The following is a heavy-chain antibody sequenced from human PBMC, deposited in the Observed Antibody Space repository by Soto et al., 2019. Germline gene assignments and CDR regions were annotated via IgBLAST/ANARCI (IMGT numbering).Heavy chain of an antibody. D-gene: IGHD3-22*01. CDR2: IIPIFGTA. CDR3: ARDGSGYRSRASPMDV. V-gene: IGHV1-69*01. J-gene: IGHJ6*02. CDR1: GATFSSYA. Sequence: QVQLVQSGAEVKKPGSSVKVSCKASGATFSSYAISWVRQAPGQGLEWMGGIIPIFGTANYAQKFQGRVTITADESTSTAYMELSSLRSEDTAVYYCARDGSGYRSRASPMDVWGQGTKVTVSS.